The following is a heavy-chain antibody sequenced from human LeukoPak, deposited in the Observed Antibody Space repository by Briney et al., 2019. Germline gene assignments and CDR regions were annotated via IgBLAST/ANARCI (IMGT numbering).Heavy chain of an antibody. D-gene: IGHD3-9*01. CDR2: IKSKTDGGTT. Sequence: PGGSLRLSCAASGYTFSNAWMSWVRLAPGKGLEWVGRIKSKTDGGTTDYAAPVKGRFTISRDDSKNTLCLQMNSLKTGDTAVYYCTTVGTNYDILTGYYVYFDYWGQGTLVTVSS. J-gene: IGHJ4*02. CDR1: GYTFSNAW. CDR3: TTVGTNYDILTGYYVYFDY. V-gene: IGHV3-15*01.